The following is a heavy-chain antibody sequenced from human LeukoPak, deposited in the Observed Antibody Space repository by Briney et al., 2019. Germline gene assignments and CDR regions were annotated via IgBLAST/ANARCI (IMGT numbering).Heavy chain of an antibody. J-gene: IGHJ4*02. Sequence: TGGSLRLSCAASGFTFSTYAMSWVRQPPGRGLEWVSAITTSGGGTFYADSVRGRFTISRDNSKNTLYLQMNSLRAEDTAVYYCAKCSGGTCYWDYWGQGTLVTVSS. D-gene: IGHD2-15*01. CDR3: AKCSGGTCYWDY. CDR1: GFTFSTYA. V-gene: IGHV3-23*01. CDR2: ITTSGGGT.